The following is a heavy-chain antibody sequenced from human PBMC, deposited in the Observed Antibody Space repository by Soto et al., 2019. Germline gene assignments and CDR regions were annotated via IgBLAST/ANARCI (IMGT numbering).Heavy chain of an antibody. D-gene: IGHD2-15*01. V-gene: IGHV4-31*03. CDR2: IHYRGST. CDR1: GGSITGAYY. CDR3: ARVRDSFGLDV. J-gene: IGHJ6*01. Sequence: QVQLQESGPGLVKSSETLSLTCNVSGGSITGAYYWNWLRQHPGKGLEWIGSIHYRGSTYYNPSLQSRISISLDRSNNQFSLKLSSVTAADTAVYYCARVRDSFGLDVW.